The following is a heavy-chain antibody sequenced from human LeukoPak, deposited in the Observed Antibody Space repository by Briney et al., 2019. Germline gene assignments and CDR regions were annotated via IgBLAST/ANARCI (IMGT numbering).Heavy chain of an antibody. Sequence: ASVKVSCKASGGTFSSYAISWVRQAPGQGLEWMGGIIPIFGTANYAQKFQGRVTITTDESTSTAYMELSSLRSEDTAVYYCASLVGATSAFDIWGQGTMVTVSS. CDR2: IIPIFGTA. D-gene: IGHD1-26*01. CDR3: ASLVGATSAFDI. CDR1: GGTFSSYA. V-gene: IGHV1-69*05. J-gene: IGHJ3*02.